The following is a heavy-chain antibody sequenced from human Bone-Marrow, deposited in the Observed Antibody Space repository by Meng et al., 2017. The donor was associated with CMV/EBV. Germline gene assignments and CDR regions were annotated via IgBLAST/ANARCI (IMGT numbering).Heavy chain of an antibody. J-gene: IGHJ6*02. CDR2: IYYSGST. CDR3: ARVGTTRRIYGMDV. V-gene: IGHV4-61*08. CDR1: GGSISSGGYY. Sequence: SEPLSLTCTVSGGSISSGGYYWSWIRQPPGKGLEWIGYIYYSGSTNYNPSLKSRVTISVDTSKNQFSLKLSSVTAADTAVYYCARVGTTRRIYGMDVWGQGTTVTVSS. D-gene: IGHD1-14*01.